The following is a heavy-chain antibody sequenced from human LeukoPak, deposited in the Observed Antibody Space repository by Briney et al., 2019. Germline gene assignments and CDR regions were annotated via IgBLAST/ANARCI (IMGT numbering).Heavy chain of an antibody. CDR3: ARHLRGYCSSTSCYRAWFDP. D-gene: IGHD2-2*01. J-gene: IGHJ5*02. CDR1: GGSFSGYY. CDR2: INHSGST. V-gene: IGHV4-34*01. Sequence: SETLSLTCAVYGGSFSGYYWSWIRQPPGKGLEWIGEINHSGSTNYNPSLKNRVTISVDTSKNQFSLKLSSVTAADTAVYYCARHLRGYCSSTSCYRAWFDPWGQGTLVTVSS.